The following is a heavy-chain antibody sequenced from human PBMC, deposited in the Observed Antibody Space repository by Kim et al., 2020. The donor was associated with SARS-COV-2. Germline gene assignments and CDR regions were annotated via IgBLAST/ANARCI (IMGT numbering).Heavy chain of an antibody. J-gene: IGHJ4*02. CDR1: GGSISSSNW. D-gene: IGHD3-9*01. V-gene: IGHV4-4*02. CDR3: AREPNRDILTGYSVVD. CDR2: IYHSGST. Sequence: SETLSLTCAVSGGSISSSNWWSWVRQPPGKGLEWIGEIYHSGSTNYNPSLKSRVTISVDKSKNQFSLKLSSVTAADTAVYYCAREPNRDILTGYSVVDWGQGTLVTVSS.